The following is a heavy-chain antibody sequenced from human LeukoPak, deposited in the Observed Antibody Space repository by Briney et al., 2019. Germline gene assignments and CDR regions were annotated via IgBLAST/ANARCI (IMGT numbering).Heavy chain of an antibody. Sequence: GGSLRLSCAASGFAFSSYAMPWVRQAPGKGLEWVAVISYDGSNKYYADSVKGRFTISRDNSKNTLYLQMNSLRAEDTAVYYCAESRIVVVPAAIHDAFDIWGQGTMVTVSS. D-gene: IGHD2-2*01. CDR1: GFAFSSYA. V-gene: IGHV3-30-3*01. J-gene: IGHJ3*02. CDR2: ISYDGSNK. CDR3: AESRIVVVPAAIHDAFDI.